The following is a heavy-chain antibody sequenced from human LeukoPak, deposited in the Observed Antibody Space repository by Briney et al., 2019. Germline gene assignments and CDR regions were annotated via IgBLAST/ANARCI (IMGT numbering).Heavy chain of an antibody. J-gene: IGHJ5*02. CDR2: ISNSGST. Sequence: PSETLSLTCTVSGGFTYSDYWSWIRQPPGKGLEWIGHISNSGSTSYSPSLESRVSISLDTSKNQSSLKLTSITAADTAVYYCARALWTGTSWGQGTLVTVSS. D-gene: IGHD3/OR15-3a*01. CDR3: ARALWTGTS. V-gene: IGHV4-59*01. CDR1: GGFTYSDY.